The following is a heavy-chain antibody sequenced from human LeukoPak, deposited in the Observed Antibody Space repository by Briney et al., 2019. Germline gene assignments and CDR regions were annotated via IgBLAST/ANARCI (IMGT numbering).Heavy chain of an antibody. CDR2: ISGSGDRT. CDR3: AKIPQVGTTSVPNFDY. V-gene: IGHV3-23*01. CDR1: GFTFSSYA. J-gene: IGHJ4*02. D-gene: IGHD2/OR15-2a*01. Sequence: GGSLRLSCAASGFTFSSYAMNWVRQPPGRGLEWVSIISGSGDRTYYTDSVKGRFTISRDNSRNTLYLQMSSLRTEDTAVYYCAKIPQVGTTSVPNFDYWGQETLVTVSS.